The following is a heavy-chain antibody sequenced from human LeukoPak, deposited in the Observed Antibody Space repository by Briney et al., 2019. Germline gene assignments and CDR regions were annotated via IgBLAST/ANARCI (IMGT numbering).Heavy chain of an antibody. V-gene: IGHV3-48*01. CDR3: ARYYIRGGPFDY. CDR2: ISSGSSII. CDR1: GFTFNSYS. D-gene: IGHD3-10*02. J-gene: IGHJ4*02. Sequence: PGGSLRLSCAASGFTFNSYSMNWVRQAPGKGLEWVSYISSGSSIIYYADSVKGRFTISRDNAKNSLYLQMNSLRAEDTAVYYCARYYIRGGPFDYWGQGTLVTVSS.